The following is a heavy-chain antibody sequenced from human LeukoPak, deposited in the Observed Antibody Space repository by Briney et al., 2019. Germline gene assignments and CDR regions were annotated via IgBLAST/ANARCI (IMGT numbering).Heavy chain of an antibody. CDR1: GGSISSSSYY. J-gene: IGHJ4*02. D-gene: IGHD3-16*01. CDR2: IYYSGST. Sequence: SETLSLTCTVSGGSISSSSYYWGWIRQPPGKGLEWIGSIYYSGSTYYNPSLKSRVTISVDTSKNQFSLQLNSVTPEDTAVYYCARDLGGATTFFDYWGQGTLVTVSS. CDR3: ARDLGGATTFFDY. V-gene: IGHV4-39*07.